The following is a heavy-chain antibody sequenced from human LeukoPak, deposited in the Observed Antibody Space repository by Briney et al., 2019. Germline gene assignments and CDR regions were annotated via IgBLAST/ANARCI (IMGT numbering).Heavy chain of an antibody. J-gene: IGHJ4*02. CDR1: RFSFGSYP. Sequence: GGSLRLSCVVSRFSFGSYPMSWVRQAPGKGLEWVSVISETGDVTHYADSMKGRFTISRDNIKNTLNLQMNSLRAEDTAIYYCARDSSHYLGSSDYWGQGTLVTVSS. D-gene: IGHD6-6*01. V-gene: IGHV3-23*01. CDR3: ARDSSHYLGSSDY. CDR2: ISETGDVT.